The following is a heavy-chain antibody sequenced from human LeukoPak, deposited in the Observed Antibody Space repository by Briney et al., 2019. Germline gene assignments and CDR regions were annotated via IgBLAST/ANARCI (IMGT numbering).Heavy chain of an antibody. CDR3: ARAREGYDFWSGYYQENYYYGMDV. J-gene: IGHJ6*02. CDR2: ISSSSTYT. CDR1: GFAFSDYY. Sequence: GGSLRLSCAASGFAFSDYYMSWIRQAPGKGLEWVSYISSSSTYTKFADSVKGRFTISRDNAKNSLYLQMNSLRAEDTAVYYCARAREGYDFWSGYYQENYYYGMDVWGQGTTVTVSS. D-gene: IGHD3-3*01. V-gene: IGHV3-11*06.